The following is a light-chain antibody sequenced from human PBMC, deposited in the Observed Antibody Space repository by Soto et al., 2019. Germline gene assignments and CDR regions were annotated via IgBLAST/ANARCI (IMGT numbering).Light chain of an antibody. Sequence: QSALTQPASVSGSPGQSITISCTGTSSDVGGYNYVSWYQQYPGKVPKLMIYEVNNRPSGVSNRFSGSKSGNTASLTISGLQAEDEADYYCCSYTSSTTWVFGGGTKLTVL. J-gene: IGLJ3*02. CDR3: CSYTSSTTWV. CDR1: SSDVGGYNY. V-gene: IGLV2-14*01. CDR2: EVN.